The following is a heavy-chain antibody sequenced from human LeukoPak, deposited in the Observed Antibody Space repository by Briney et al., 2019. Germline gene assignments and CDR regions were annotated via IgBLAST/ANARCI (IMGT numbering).Heavy chain of an antibody. J-gene: IGHJ4*02. D-gene: IGHD3-10*01. Sequence: GGSLRLSCAASGFTFSIYAMSWVRQAPGRGLEWVSVISGSDGTTYYADSVKGRFTISRDNSKNTLYLQMNSLRPEDTAVYYCAKGGGYGSTGAYDYWGQGTLVTVSS. CDR1: GFTFSIYA. CDR2: ISGSDGTT. CDR3: AKGGGYGSTGAYDY. V-gene: IGHV3-23*01.